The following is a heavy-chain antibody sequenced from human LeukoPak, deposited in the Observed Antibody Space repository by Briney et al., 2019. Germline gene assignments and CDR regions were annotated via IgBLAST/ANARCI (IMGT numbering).Heavy chain of an antibody. Sequence: AGGSLRLSCVASGFTFSSYWMHWVRQAPGKGLVWVSRINSDGSSTKCADSVKGRFTISRDNAKNTLYLQMNSLRAEDTAVYYCAALDQGHDYWGQGTLVTVSS. CDR3: AALDQGHDY. J-gene: IGHJ4*02. CDR2: INSDGSST. V-gene: IGHV3-74*03. CDR1: GFTFSSYW.